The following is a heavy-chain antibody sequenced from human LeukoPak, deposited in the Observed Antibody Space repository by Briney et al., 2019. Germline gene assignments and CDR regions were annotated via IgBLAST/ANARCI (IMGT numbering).Heavy chain of an antibody. CDR3: VRGSTLRHYQY. J-gene: IGHJ4*02. CDR2: IYYSGST. CDR1: GGSISSGSHY. V-gene: IGHV4-39*01. Sequence: PSETLSLTCIVSGGSISSGSHYWGWIRQPPGKGLEWIGSIYYSGSTYYNPSLKSRVTVSVDTSKNQFSLKLSSVTAADTAVYYCVRGSTLRHYQYWGQGTLVTVSS. D-gene: IGHD3-16*01.